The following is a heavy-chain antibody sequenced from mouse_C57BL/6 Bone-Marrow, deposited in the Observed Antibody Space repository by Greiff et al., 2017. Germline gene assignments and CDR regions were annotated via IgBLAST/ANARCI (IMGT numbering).Heavy chain of an antibody. CDR3: THSNYRFAY. V-gene: IGHV14-4*01. CDR1: GFNIKDDY. J-gene: IGHJ3*01. Sequence: EVQLQQSGAELVRPGASVKLSCTASGFNIKDDYMHWVKQRPEQGLEWIGWIDPENGDTEYASKFQGKATITADTSSNTAYLQLSSLTSEDIAVYYCTHSNYRFAYWGQGTLVTVSA. CDR2: IDPENGDT. D-gene: IGHD2-5*01.